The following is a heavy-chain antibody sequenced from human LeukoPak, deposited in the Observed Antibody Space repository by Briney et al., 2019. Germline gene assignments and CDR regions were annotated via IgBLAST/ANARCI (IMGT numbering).Heavy chain of an antibody. J-gene: IGHJ6*02. V-gene: IGHV3-21*01. Sequence: GGSLRLSCAASGFTFSSYSMNWVRQAPGKGLEWVSSISSSSSYIYYADSVKGRFTISRDNAKNSLYLQMNSLRAEDTAVYYCARLEGFLEWLPLYYYGMDVWGQGTTVTVSS. CDR3: ARLEGFLEWLPLYYYGMDV. CDR1: GFTFSSYS. CDR2: ISSSSSYI. D-gene: IGHD3-3*01.